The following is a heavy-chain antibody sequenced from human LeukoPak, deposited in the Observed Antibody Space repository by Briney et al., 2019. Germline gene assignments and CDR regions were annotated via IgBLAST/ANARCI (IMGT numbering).Heavy chain of an antibody. V-gene: IGHV4-39*02. CDR2: VYYGRSP. D-gene: IGHD6-25*01. J-gene: IGHJ4*02. Sequence: SETLSLTCTVSGDSISRSTYYWAWIRQPPGKGLEWIGSVYYGRSPYFNPSLESRATISVDTSKNHFSLKMSSVTAADTAVYYRARSSGTGTFSYWGQGTLVTVSS. CDR3: ARSSGTGTFSY. CDR1: GDSISRSTYY.